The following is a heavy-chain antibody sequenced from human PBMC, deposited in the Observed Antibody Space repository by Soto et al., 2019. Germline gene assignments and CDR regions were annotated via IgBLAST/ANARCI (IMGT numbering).Heavy chain of an antibody. CDR1: VITSGYY. D-gene: IGHD3-3*01. J-gene: IGHJ5*01. Sequence: SETLSLTCTVYVITSGYYWGWIRQPPGKGLEWIGSIYHSGSTYYNPSLKGRVTISINTSKSQFTLNLSSVTAADTAVYYCARTGTYDAFWSGDSWGQGTLVTVSS. CDR2: IYHSGST. V-gene: IGHV4-38-2*02. CDR3: ARTGTYDAFWSGDS.